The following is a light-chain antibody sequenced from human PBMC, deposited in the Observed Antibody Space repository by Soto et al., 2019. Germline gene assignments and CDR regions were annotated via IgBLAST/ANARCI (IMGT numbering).Light chain of an antibody. J-gene: IGLJ1*01. V-gene: IGLV1-51*01. CDR1: SSNIGGNS. Sequence: QSALTQPPSVSAAPGQKVTISCSGSSSNIGGNSVSWYQQLPGTAPKLLIYDDNKRPSGIPDRFSGSKSGTSATLGITGLQTGDEADYYCGSWDSRLSAYVFGNGTKDTV. CDR3: GSWDSRLSAYV. CDR2: DDN.